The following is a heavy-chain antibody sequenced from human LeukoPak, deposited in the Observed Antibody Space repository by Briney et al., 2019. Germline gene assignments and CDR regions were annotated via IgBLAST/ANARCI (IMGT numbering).Heavy chain of an antibody. V-gene: IGHV3-23*01. CDR3: AKDPSSSWYNDPFIDC. CDR1: GFTFSSYG. Sequence: PGGSLRLSCAASGFTFSSYGMSWVRQAPGKGLEWVSAISGSGGSTYYADSVKGRFTISRDNSKNTLYLQMNSLRAEDTAVYYCAKDPSSSWYNDPFIDCWSQGTLVTVSA. CDR2: ISGSGGST. J-gene: IGHJ4*01. D-gene: IGHD6-13*01.